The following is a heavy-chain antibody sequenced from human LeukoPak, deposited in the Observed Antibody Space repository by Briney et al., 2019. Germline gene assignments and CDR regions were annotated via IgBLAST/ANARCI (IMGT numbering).Heavy chain of an antibody. D-gene: IGHD3-10*01. Sequence: GGALRLSCAASGFTFSSYAMSWVRQAPGKGLEWVSSISASGGSTNYADSVKGRFTISRDNSKNTVYLQMNSLRAEDTAVYYCAKVMKGSERLTMVRGVIIKTAGLYYMDVWGKGTTVTVSS. CDR2: ISASGGST. J-gene: IGHJ6*03. CDR1: GFTFSSYA. CDR3: AKVMKGSERLTMVRGVIIKTAGLYYMDV. V-gene: IGHV3-23*01.